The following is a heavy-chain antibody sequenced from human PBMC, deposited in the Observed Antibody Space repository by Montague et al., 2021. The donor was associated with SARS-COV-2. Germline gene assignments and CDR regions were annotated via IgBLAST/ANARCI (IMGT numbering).Heavy chain of an antibody. CDR3: AGIWYSSGYQGIYYFDY. CDR2: IYYSGGT. D-gene: IGHD3-22*01. V-gene: IGHV4-59*01. CDR1: GGSISSYY. J-gene: IGHJ4*02. Sequence: SETLSLTCTVSGGSISSYYWSWIRQPPGKGLEWIGYIYYSGGTNYNPSLKSRVTISVDTSKNQFSLKLSSVTAADTAVYYCAGIWYSSGYQGIYYFDYWGQGTLVTVSS.